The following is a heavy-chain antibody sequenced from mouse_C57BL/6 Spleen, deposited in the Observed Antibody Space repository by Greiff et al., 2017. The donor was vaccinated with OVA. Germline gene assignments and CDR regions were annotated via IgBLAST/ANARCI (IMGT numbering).Heavy chain of an antibody. V-gene: IGHV1-82*01. Sequence: VQLQESGPELVKPGASVKISCKASGYAFSSSWMNWVKQRPGKGLEWIGRIYPGDGDTNYNGKFKGKATLTADKSSSTAYMQLSSLTSEDSAVYFCARGAQATWFAYWGQGTLVTFSA. CDR1: GYAFSSSW. CDR2: IYPGDGDT. CDR3: ARGAQATWFAY. J-gene: IGHJ3*01. D-gene: IGHD3-2*02.